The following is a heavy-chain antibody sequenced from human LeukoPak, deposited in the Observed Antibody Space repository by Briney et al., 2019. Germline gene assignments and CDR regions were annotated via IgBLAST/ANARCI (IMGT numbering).Heavy chain of an antibody. Sequence: GESLKISCKGSAYRFTNYWIGWVRQIPGKGPEWMGIIYPGDSDTRYSPSFQGQVTISADKSISTAYLQWSSLKASDTAMYYCARWAATGTGLDYWGQGTLVTVSS. CDR3: ARWAATGTGLDY. V-gene: IGHV5-51*01. CDR1: AYRFTNYW. CDR2: IYPGDSDT. J-gene: IGHJ4*02. D-gene: IGHD6-13*01.